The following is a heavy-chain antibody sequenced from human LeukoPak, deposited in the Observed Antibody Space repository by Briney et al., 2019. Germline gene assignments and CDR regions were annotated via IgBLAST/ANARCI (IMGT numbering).Heavy chain of an antibody. J-gene: IGHJ4*02. CDR2: VRNDGSDT. V-gene: IGHV3-30*02. CDR1: GLTFTSHG. D-gene: IGHD4-23*01. Sequence: PRGSLRLSCTTSGLTFTSHGFHWLRQVVGKRLEWVAFVRNDGSDTYHANSVKGRFSISRDDSKNTLYLQMNSLRAEDTAIYYCARDRGKDYFDSWGQGTQVIVSS. CDR3: ARDRGKDYFDS.